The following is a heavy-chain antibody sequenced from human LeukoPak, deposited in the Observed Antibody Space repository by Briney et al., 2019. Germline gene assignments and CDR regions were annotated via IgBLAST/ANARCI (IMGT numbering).Heavy chain of an antibody. J-gene: IGHJ6*03. CDR2: FDPEDGET. V-gene: IGHV1-24*01. CDR3: ATDRIVVVPAAMRRYYYYYMDV. Sequence: ASVKVSCKVSGYTLTELSMHWVQQAPGKGLEWMGGFDPEDGETIYAQKFQGRVTMTEDTSTDTAYMELSSLRSEDTAVYYCATDRIVVVPAAMRRYYYYYMDVWGKGTTVTVSS. CDR1: GYTLTELS. D-gene: IGHD2-2*01.